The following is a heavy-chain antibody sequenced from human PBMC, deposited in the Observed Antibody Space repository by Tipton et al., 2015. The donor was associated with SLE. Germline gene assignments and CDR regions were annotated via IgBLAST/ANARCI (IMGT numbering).Heavy chain of an antibody. J-gene: IGHJ1*01. V-gene: IGHV5-51*03. CDR2: IYPPDSDT. D-gene: IGHD6-13*01. Sequence: QLVQSGAEVRKPGESLKISCKGSGYYFISYWIGWVRQVPEKGLEWMGMIYPPDSDTRYSPSFQGQVTISVDKSISTAYLQWSSLRAEDTAVYYCASLADSSSWSKYFQHWGQGTLVTVSS. CDR3: ASLADSSSWSKYFQH. CDR1: GYYFISYW.